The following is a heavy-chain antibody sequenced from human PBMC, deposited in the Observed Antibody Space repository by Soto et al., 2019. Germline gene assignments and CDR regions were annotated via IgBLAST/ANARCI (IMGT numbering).Heavy chain of an antibody. CDR3: ARITMVRGVIPGEFDY. CDR1: GFTFSSYW. V-gene: IGHV3-7*05. CDR2: IKQDGSEK. Sequence: EVQLVESGGGLVQPGGSLRLSCAASGFTFSSYWMSWVRQAPGKGLEWVANIKQDGSEKYYVDSVKGRFTISRDNAKNSLYLQMNRLRAEDTAVYYCARITMVRGVIPGEFDYWGQGTLVTVSS. J-gene: IGHJ4*02. D-gene: IGHD3-10*01.